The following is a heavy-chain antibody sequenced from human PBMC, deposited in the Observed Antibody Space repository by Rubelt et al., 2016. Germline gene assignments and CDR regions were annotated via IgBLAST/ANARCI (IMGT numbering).Heavy chain of an antibody. J-gene: IGHJ4*02. CDR1: GFSFSMYW. CDR3: ARVGNDYGDKIDY. D-gene: IGHD4-17*01. Sequence: GSLRLSCAASGFSFSMYWMHWVRQVPGKGLVWVSRIYSDVSSTTYADSVKGRFTISRDNAKNTLYLQMNSLRAEDTAVYYCARVGNDYGDKIDYWGQGTLVTVSS. V-gene: IGHV3-74*01. CDR2: IYSDVSST.